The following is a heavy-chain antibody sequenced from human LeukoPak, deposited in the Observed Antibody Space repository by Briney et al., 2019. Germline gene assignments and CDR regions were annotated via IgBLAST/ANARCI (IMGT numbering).Heavy chain of an antibody. CDR3: ASPMTRYFDWYY. D-gene: IGHD3-9*01. CDR2: INPSGGST. CDR1: GYTFTSYY. V-gene: IGHV1-46*01. Sequence: ASVKVSCKASGYTFTSYYMHWVRRAPGQGLEWMGIINPSGGSTSYAQKFQGRVTMTRDTSTSTVYMELSSLRSEDTAVYYCASPMTRYFDWYYWGQGTLVTVSS. J-gene: IGHJ4*02.